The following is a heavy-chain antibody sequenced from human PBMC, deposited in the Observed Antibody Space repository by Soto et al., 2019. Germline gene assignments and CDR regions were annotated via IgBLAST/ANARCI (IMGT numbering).Heavy chain of an antibody. CDR1: GFTFRSYW. CDR2: ISSDGSST. CDR3: ALKHSSSWAYFYYYMDV. Sequence: EVQLVESGGGLVQPGGSLRLSCAASGFTFRSYWMHWVRQAPGKGLAWVARISSDGSSTSYADSVKGRFTISRDNAKNTLYLQMSSLRAEDTAVYYCALKHSSSWAYFYYYMDVWGKGTTVTVSS. J-gene: IGHJ6*03. V-gene: IGHV3-74*01. D-gene: IGHD6-13*01.